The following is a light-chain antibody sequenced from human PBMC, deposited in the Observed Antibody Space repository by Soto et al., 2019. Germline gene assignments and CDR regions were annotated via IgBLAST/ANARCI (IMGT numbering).Light chain of an antibody. CDR1: QSISIN. V-gene: IGKV3-15*01. CDR2: GAS. Sequence: EIVMTQSPATLSVSPGERATLSCRASQSISINLAWYQQKPGQAPRLLIQGASTRATGIPARFSGGGSGTEFTLTISSLQSEDFAVYYCQQYNNWPPTCGQGTKVEIK. J-gene: IGKJ1*01. CDR3: QQYNNWPPT.